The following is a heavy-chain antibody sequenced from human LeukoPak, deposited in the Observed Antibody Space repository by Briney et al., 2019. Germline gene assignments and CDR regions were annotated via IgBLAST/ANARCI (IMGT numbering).Heavy chain of an antibody. CDR3: AREPGYGSGSYSRGTPYYFDY. CDR1: GGSFSGYY. D-gene: IGHD3-10*01. Sequence: PSETLSLTCAVYGGSFSGYYWSWIRQPPGKGLEWIGEINHSGSTNYNPSLKSRVTISVDTSKNQFSLKLSSVTAADTAVYYCAREPGYGSGSYSRGTPYYFDYWGQGTLVTVSS. V-gene: IGHV4-34*01. CDR2: INHSGST. J-gene: IGHJ4*02.